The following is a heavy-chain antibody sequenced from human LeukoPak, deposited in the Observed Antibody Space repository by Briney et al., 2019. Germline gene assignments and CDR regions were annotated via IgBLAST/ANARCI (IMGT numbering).Heavy chain of an antibody. Sequence: PSETLSLTCTVSGGSISSGGYSWSWIRQHPGKGLEWIGYIYYSGSTKYHPSLNSRLTQSVDTTKNGFSLTLSSVTAADTAVYYCARKVTAILPDDAFDIWGQGTMVTVS. V-gene: IGHV4-31*03. D-gene: IGHD2-21*02. CDR1: GGSISSGGYS. CDR3: ARKVTAILPDDAFDI. J-gene: IGHJ3*02. CDR2: IYYSGST.